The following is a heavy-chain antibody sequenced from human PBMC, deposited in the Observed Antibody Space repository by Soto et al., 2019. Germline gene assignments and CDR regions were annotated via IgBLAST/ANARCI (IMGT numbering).Heavy chain of an antibody. V-gene: IGHV1-8*01. CDR2: MNPNSGNT. D-gene: IGHD3-3*01. CDR3: ARGLRVRFLEWPLPT. Sequence: GASLKVSCNASGYTFTSYDINWVLQATGQGLEWMGWMNPNSGNTGYAQKFQGRVTMTRNTSISTAYMELSSLRSEDTAVYYCARGLRVRFLEWPLPTWGQGTLVTVSS. J-gene: IGHJ5*02. CDR1: GYTFTSYD.